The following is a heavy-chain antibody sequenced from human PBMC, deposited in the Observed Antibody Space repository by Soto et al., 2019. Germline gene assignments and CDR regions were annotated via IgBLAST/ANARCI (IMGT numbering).Heavy chain of an antibody. CDR2: DYHTGDT. J-gene: IGHJ5*02. D-gene: IGHD2-21*02. CDR1: GGTVASSHW. Sequence: SETLSLTCGVSGGTVASSHWWSWVRQSPGRGLEWTGNDYHTGDTNFNPSLQSRVTFSVDKSNNQFSLSLTSVTAADTAVYFCAREIVTAGGNNYFDPWGPGTLVTVSS. CDR3: AREIVTAGGNNYFDP. V-gene: IGHV4-4*02.